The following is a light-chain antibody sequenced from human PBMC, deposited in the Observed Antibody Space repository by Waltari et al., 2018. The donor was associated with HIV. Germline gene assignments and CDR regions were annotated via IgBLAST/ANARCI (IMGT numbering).Light chain of an antibody. V-gene: IGLV1-47*01. CDR2: RNG. J-gene: IGLJ3*02. CDR1: SSHIGINY. Sequence: QSVLTQPPSASGTPGQRLTISCSGSSSHIGINYVYWYQHFPGTAPKLLMNRNGQRPSGVPARFSGYKSGTSASLAISGLRAEDEADYYCATWDDNLGGRVFGGGTKLTVL. CDR3: ATWDDNLGGRV.